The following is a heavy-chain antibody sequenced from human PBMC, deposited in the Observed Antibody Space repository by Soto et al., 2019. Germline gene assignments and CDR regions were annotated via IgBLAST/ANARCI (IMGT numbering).Heavy chain of an antibody. CDR3: ARNGESYYYYGMDV. J-gene: IGHJ6*02. CDR2: IIPIFGTA. D-gene: IGHD2-8*01. CDR1: GGTFSSSA. V-gene: IGHV1-69*12. Sequence: QVQLVQSGAEVKKPGSSVKVSCKASGGTFSSSAISWVRQAPGQGLEWMGGIIPIFGTAEYAQKFQGRVTXTADESTSTDFMEVGSLRSEDTAVYYCARNGESYYYYGMDVWGQGTTVTVSS.